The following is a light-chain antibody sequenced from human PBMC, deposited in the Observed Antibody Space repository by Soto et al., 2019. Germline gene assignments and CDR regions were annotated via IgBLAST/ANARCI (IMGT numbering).Light chain of an antibody. CDR1: EDISTW. V-gene: IGKV1-12*01. CDR3: QHADSFPLIT. CDR2: AAS. J-gene: IGKJ5*01. Sequence: DIQMTQSPSSVSASVGDRVTITCRSSEDISTWLAWYQQKPGKAPKLLIYAASSLQSGVPSRFSGSGSGIDFTLTISSLQPEDFATYYCQHADSFPLITFGQGTRLEIK.